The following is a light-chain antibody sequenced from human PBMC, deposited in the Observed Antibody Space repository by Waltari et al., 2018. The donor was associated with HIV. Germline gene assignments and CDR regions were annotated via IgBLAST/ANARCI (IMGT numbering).Light chain of an antibody. J-gene: IGLJ2*01. Sequence: QSALPQPASASGSPGQSITISCPETSSDLDGPTYVSWYQQHAGKAPKLIIYDVRNRPTGVSSRVSGSQSGITASLTIAGPQSEDEADYYCTAYTGTPPDTAVVFGGGTKLTVL. CDR3: TAYTGTPPDTAVV. CDR1: SSDLDGPTY. V-gene: IGLV2-14*03. CDR2: DVR.